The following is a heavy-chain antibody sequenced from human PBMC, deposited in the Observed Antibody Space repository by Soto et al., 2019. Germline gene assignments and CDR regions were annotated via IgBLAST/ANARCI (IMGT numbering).Heavy chain of an antibody. Sequence: SETLSLTCIVPGESISSTSYYWGWIRQPPGKGLEWIGSIYYSGRTYYNPSFKSRVTISIDTSKNQFSLKLSSVTATDTAVYYCARQRTTVVTQAYFDHWGQGALVTVSS. V-gene: IGHV4-39*01. D-gene: IGHD2-21*02. CDR3: ARQRTTVVTQAYFDH. J-gene: IGHJ4*02. CDR1: GESISSTSYY. CDR2: IYYSGRT.